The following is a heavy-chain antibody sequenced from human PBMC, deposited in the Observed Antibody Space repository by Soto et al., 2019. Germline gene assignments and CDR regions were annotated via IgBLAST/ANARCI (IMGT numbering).Heavy chain of an antibody. CDR2: TGGDGGTT. J-gene: IGHJ4*02. CDR1: GFTFSSYS. Sequence: EVQLLESGGGLVQPGGSLRLSCAASGFTFSSYSMSWVRQAPGKGLGWVSGFSTGGDGGTTYYADPVKGRFTNSRDNSKNTLFQQMNSLRAEDAAIYYCAKKVNCGSGSQYFDYWGQGTLVTVSS. CDR3: AKKVNCGSGSQYFDY. V-gene: IGHV3-23*01. D-gene: IGHD3-10*01.